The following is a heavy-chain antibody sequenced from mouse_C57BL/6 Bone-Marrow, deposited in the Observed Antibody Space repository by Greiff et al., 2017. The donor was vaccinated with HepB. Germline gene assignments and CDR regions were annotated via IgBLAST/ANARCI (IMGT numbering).Heavy chain of an antibody. D-gene: IGHD2-3*01. Sequence: EVKLVESGEGLVKPGGSLKLSCAASGFTFSSYAMSWVRQTPEKRLEWVAYISSGGEYIYYSDTVKGRFTISRDNARNTLYLQMSSLKSEDTVMYYCTRVVYDGYYNYFDYWGQGTTLTVSS. CDR2: ISSGGEYI. J-gene: IGHJ2*01. V-gene: IGHV5-9-1*02. CDR1: GFTFSSYA. CDR3: TRVVYDGYYNYFDY.